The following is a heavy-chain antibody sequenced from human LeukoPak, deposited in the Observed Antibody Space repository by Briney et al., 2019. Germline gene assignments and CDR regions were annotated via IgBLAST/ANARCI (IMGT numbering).Heavy chain of an antibody. CDR2: IFPTFGTA. CDR3: ARGSTTDYGDYGLSGFDP. V-gene: IGHV1-69*13. Sequence: SVKVSCKASGAPFGTFPIPWVRQPPEKGLKWMGGIFPTFGTANYAQKFQGRVTITADESTNTAYMELSSLRSEDTAVYYCARGSTTDYGDYGLSGFDPWGQGTLVTVSS. D-gene: IGHD4-17*01. J-gene: IGHJ5*02. CDR1: GAPFGTFP.